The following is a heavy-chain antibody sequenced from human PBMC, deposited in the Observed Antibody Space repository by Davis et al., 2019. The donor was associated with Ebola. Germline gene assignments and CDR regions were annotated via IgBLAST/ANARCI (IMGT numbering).Heavy chain of an antibody. V-gene: IGHV4-34*01. J-gene: IGHJ6*03. CDR2: INHSGST. Sequence: PSETLSLTCAVYGGSFSGYYWSWIRQPPGKGLEWIGEINHSGSTNYNPSLKSRVTISVDTSKNQFSLKLSSVTAADTAVYYCARGKGEVRGVIIGPHYYYMDVWGKGTTVTVSS. CDR3: ARGKGEVRGVIIGPHYYYMDV. CDR1: GGSFSGYY. D-gene: IGHD3-10*01.